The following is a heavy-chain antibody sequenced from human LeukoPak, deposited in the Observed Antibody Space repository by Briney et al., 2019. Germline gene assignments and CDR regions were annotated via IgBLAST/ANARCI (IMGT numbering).Heavy chain of an antibody. CDR1: GCTFTSYD. V-gene: IGHV1-8*01. CDR3: ARGYCSSTSCRGGWFDP. D-gene: IGHD2-2*01. Sequence: GASVKVSCKASGCTFTSYDINWVRQATGQGLEWMGWMNPNSGNTGYAQKFQGRVTMTWNTSISTAYMELSSLRSEDTAVYYCARGYCSSTSCRGGWFDPWGQGTLVTVSS. J-gene: IGHJ5*02. CDR2: MNPNSGNT.